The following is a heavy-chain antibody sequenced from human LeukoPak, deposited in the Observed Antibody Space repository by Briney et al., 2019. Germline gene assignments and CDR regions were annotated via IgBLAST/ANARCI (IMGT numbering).Heavy chain of an antibody. CDR2: ISFDGTNK. D-gene: IGHD5-18*01. CDR3: ARALHGYSNGLFDF. V-gene: IGHV3-30-3*01. Sequence: SGRSLRLSCAASGFTFSNYAVHWVRQAPGKGLEWMAFISFDGTNKYFAESVKGRLTISRDNSENTVYLQMNSLRVEDTAVYYCARALHGYSNGLFDFWGQGTLVTVSS. CDR1: GFTFSNYA. J-gene: IGHJ4*02.